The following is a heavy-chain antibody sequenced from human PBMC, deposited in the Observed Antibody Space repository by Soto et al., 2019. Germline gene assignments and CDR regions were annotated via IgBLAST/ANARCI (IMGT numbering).Heavy chain of an antibody. CDR2: ISYSGSV. D-gene: IGHD2-15*01. CDR3: ARVVVVAATFDP. V-gene: IGHV4-59*08. J-gene: IGHJ5*02. Sequence: SETLSLTCTVSGDSISPYYWSWIRRPPGKELEWIGYISYSGSVNYNPSLRSRVTISVYTSKNQFSLKLSSVTAADTAVYYCARVVVVAATFDPWGQGTLVTVSS. CDR1: GDSISPYY.